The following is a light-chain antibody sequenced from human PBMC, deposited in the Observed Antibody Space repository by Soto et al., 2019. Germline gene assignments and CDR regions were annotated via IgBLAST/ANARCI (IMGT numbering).Light chain of an antibody. CDR2: SAS. Sequence: DIQMTQSPSSLSASVGDRVTITCRASQSITFYLNWYQQKPGKAPELLIYSASRLPSGVPSRFSGSGSGTDFTLTISSLQPEDFATYYCQQSYSYPLTFGGGTKVEI. V-gene: IGKV1-39*01. J-gene: IGKJ4*01. CDR1: QSITFY. CDR3: QQSYSYPLT.